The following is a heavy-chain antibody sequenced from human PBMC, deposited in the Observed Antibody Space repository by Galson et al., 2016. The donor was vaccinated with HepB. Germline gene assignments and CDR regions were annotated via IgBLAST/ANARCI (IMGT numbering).Heavy chain of an antibody. D-gene: IGHD2-8*01. Sequence: QSGAEVKKPGESLRISCKDSGYNFTSSWIAWARQMPGKGLEWMGIIYPADSDTRYSPSFQGQVTISADKSVSTAYLQWSSLKASDTAIYYCARPRACTDGVFRIFEYWGQGPLVSVST. CDR2: IYPADSDT. J-gene: IGHJ4*02. V-gene: IGHV5-51*01. CDR1: GYNFTSSW. CDR3: ARPRACTDGVFRIFEY.